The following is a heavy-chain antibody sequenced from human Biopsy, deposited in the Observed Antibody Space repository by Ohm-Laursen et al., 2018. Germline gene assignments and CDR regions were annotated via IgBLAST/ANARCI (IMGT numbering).Heavy chain of an antibody. D-gene: IGHD3-9*01. J-gene: IGHJ6*02. V-gene: IGHV1-46*01. Sequence: SVKVSCRASGYSFTKYYINWVRQAPGQGLEWMGIINPTGGTTSYAEKFQGRVTLTRDTSTGTVYLELNSLIYEDTALFYCARDETGSSVFGPYYYGMDVWGQGTTVTVSS. CDR1: GYSFTKYY. CDR3: ARDETGSSVFGPYYYGMDV. CDR2: INPTGGTT.